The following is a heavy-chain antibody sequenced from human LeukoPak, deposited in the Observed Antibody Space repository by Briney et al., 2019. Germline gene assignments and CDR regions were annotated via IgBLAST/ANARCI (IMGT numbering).Heavy chain of an antibody. CDR3: AKDTSTISVSGTCFDY. Sequence: GGSLRLSCAASGFTFSTYGMSWVRQAPGKGLQWVSTIPSGGGTYYADSVKGRFTISRDNSKNTLYLQMNSLRAEDTAVYYCAKDTSTISVSGTCFDYWGQGTLVTVSS. J-gene: IGHJ4*02. CDR1: GFTFSTYG. D-gene: IGHD6-19*01. V-gene: IGHV3-23*01. CDR2: IPSGGGT.